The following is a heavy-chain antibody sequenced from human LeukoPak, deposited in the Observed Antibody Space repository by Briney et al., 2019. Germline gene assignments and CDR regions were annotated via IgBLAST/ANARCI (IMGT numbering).Heavy chain of an antibody. D-gene: IGHD5-12*01. CDR1: GFTFSSYW. Sequence: PEGSLRLSCAASGFTFSSYWMHWVRHAPGKGLVWVSRIKTDGSRTHYADFAQGRFTISRDNAKNTLYLQMNSLRAEDTAVYYCARDGYEFRAFDIWGQGTMVTVSP. V-gene: IGHV3-74*01. CDR3: ARDGYEFRAFDI. CDR2: IKTDGSRT. J-gene: IGHJ3*02.